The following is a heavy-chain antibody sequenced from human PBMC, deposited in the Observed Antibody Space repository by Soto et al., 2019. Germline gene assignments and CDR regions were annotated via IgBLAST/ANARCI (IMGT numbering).Heavy chain of an antibody. J-gene: IGHJ4*01. V-gene: IGHV4-59*08. D-gene: IGHD3-22*01. CDR3: ARLGGYYQAFDS. Sequence: PSETLSLTCNVSNIPISDFYWSWFRQPPGQGLEWVGYIYYTGTTTYNPSLRSRVDISIDASKSQFSLDLRSVTAADTAVYYCARLGGYYQAFDSWGHGTLVTVSS. CDR2: IYYTGTT. CDR1: NIPISDFY.